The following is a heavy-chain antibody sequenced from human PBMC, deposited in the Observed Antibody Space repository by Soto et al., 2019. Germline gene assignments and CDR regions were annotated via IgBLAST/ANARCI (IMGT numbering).Heavy chain of an antibody. Sequence: QVQLVQSGAEVKKPGASVKVSCKASGYTFTNYYVHWVRQAPAQGLEWMGMINPSGGSTNYAQKFQGRVTMTRDTSTSTVYMELSILRSEDTAVYYCARRYSSRWHFDYWGQGTLVTVSS. CDR3: ARRYSSRWHFDY. J-gene: IGHJ4*02. CDR1: GYTFTNYY. D-gene: IGHD6-13*01. V-gene: IGHV1-46*03. CDR2: INPSGGST.